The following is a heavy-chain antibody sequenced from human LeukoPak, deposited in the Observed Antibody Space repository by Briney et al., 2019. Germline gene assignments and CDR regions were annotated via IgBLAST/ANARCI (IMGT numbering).Heavy chain of an antibody. Sequence: GGSLRLSCAASGFTVSSNYMSWVRQAPGKGLEWVSVIYSGGTTYYADSVKGRFTISRGNSKNTLYLQMNSLRAEDTAVYSCARVSFSSRWYYFDYWGQGTLVTVSS. D-gene: IGHD6-13*01. CDR1: GFTVSSNY. CDR3: ARVSFSSRWYYFDY. V-gene: IGHV3-53*01. J-gene: IGHJ4*02. CDR2: IYSGGTT.